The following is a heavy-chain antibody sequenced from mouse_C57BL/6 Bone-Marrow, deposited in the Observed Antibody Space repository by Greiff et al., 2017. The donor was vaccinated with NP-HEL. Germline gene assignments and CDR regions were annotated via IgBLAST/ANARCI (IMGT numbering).Heavy chain of an antibody. D-gene: IGHD1-1*01. CDR2: IYIGNGYT. CDR1: GYTFTSYG. J-gene: IGHJ4*01. Sequence: EVKLMESGAELVRPGSSVKMSCKTSGYTFTSYGINWVKQRPGQGLEWIGYIYIGNGYTEYNEKFKGKATLTSDTSSSTAYMQLSSLTSEESAIYFCARETDSYGSSSPGDYWGQGTSVTVSS. V-gene: IGHV1-58*01. CDR3: ARETDSYGSSSPGDY.